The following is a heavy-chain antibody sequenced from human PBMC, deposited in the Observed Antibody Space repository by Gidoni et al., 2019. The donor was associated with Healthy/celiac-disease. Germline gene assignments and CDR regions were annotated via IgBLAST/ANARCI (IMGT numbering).Heavy chain of an antibody. CDR1: GFTFSSYG. CDR2: MSYDGNDK. D-gene: IGHD3-22*01. J-gene: IGHJ6*02. Sequence: QVQLVESGGGVVQPGRSLRLSCAASGFTFSSYGMHWVRQAPGKGLEWVAIMSYDGNDKYYADSVKGRFTISRDNSKNTLYLQMSSLRAEDTAVYYCAKDVTYYYDSSGYYYQGHGMDVWGQGTTVTVSS. V-gene: IGHV3-30*18. CDR3: AKDVTYYYDSSGYYYQGHGMDV.